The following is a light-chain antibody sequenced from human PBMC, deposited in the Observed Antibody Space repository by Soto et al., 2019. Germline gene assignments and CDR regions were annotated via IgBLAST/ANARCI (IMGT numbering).Light chain of an antibody. CDR3: SSYTSSSLYV. CDR2: DVS. Sequence: QSALTQPASVSGSPGQSITISCTGTSSDVGGYNYVSWYQQHPGKAPKLIIYDVSNRPSGVSNRFSGSKSGNTASLTISGLQAEDGADYYCSSYTSSSLYVFGTGTKVTV. V-gene: IGLV2-14*01. CDR1: SSDVGGYNY. J-gene: IGLJ1*01.